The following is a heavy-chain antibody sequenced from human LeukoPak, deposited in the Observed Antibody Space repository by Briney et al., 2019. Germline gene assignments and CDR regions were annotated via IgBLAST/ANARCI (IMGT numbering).Heavy chain of an antibody. CDR3: AKLFESGTYNNFFHY. CDR2: IYSDNT. D-gene: IGHD3-10*01. J-gene: IGHJ4*02. V-gene: IGHV3-53*01. Sequence: GGSLRLSCTVSGFTVSSNSMSWVRQALGKGLEWVSFIYSDNTHYSDSVKGRFTISRDNSKNTLNLQMNSLRPEDTAIYYCAKLFESGTYNNFFHYWGQGTLVTVFS. CDR1: GFTVSSNS.